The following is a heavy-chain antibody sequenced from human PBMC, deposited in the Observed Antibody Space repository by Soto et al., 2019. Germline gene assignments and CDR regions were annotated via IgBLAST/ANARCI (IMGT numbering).Heavy chain of an antibody. J-gene: IGHJ4*02. CDR2: FDPEDGET. CDR3: ATDKGIAAAGTGPFDY. V-gene: IGHV1-24*01. Sequence: ASVKVSCKVFGYTLTELSMHWVRQAPGKGLEWMGGFDPEDGETIYAQKFQGRVTMTEDTSTDTAYMELSSLRSEDTAVYYCATDKGIAAAGTGPFDYWGQGTLVTVSS. CDR1: GYTLTELS. D-gene: IGHD6-13*01.